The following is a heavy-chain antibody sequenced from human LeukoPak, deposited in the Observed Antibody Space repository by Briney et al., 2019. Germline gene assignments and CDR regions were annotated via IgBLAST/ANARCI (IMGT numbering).Heavy chain of an antibody. CDR3: ASQRQYYYDGSPGAFDI. J-gene: IGHJ3*02. Sequence: PSGTLSLTCAGCGGSISRGGCSGSGIREPPGKGREWIGYICQSGSTYYNRSRKGRVTISVDLFKDQFSLKLASVTAAGTAVYSCASQRQYYYDGSPGAFDIWGQGTMPTVSS. D-gene: IGHD3-22*01. CDR2: ICQSGST. V-gene: IGHV4-30-2*01. CDR1: GGSISRGGCS.